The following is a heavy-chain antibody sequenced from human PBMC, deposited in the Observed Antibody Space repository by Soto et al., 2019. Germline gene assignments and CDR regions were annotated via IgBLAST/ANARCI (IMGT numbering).Heavy chain of an antibody. CDR1: GYTFTGYY. Sequence: ASVKVSCKASGYTFTGYYMHWVRQAPGQGLEWMGWINPNSGGTNYAQKFQGWVTMTRARSISTAYMELSRLRSDDTAVYYCARGDIVATIGDFDYWGQGTLVTVSS. V-gene: IGHV1-2*04. J-gene: IGHJ4*02. CDR3: ARGDIVATIGDFDY. CDR2: INPNSGGT. D-gene: IGHD5-12*01.